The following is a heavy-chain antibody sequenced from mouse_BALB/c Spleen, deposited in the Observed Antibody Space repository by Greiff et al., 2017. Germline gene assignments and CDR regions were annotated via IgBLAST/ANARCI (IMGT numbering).Heavy chain of an antibody. V-gene: IGHV2-9*02. J-gene: IGHJ3*01. CDR1: GFSLTSYG. Sequence: VKLMESGPGLVAPSQSLSITCTVSGFSLTSYGVHWVRQPPGKGLEWLGVIWAGGSTNYNSALMSRLSISKDNSKSQVFLKMNSLQTDDTAMYYCARDRGLRLAYWGQGTLVTVSA. CDR3: ARDRGLRLAY. D-gene: IGHD2-4*01. CDR2: IWAGGST.